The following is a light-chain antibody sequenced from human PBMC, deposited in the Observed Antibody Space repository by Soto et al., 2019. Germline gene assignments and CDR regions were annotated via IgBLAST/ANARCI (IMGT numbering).Light chain of an antibody. V-gene: IGKV3-15*01. J-gene: IGKJ5*01. CDR2: GAS. CDR1: QRVGIN. CDR3: QQRHMYPIT. Sequence: EVVMTQSPATLSVSPGETATLSCRASQRVGINLAWYQQKPGQAPRLVIYGASTRASGVPARFSGGGSGTEFTLTISSLEPEDSAVYYCQQRHMYPITFGQGTRLEIK.